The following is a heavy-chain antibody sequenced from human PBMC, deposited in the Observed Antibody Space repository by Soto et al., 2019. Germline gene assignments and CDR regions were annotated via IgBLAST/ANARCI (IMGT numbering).Heavy chain of an antibody. D-gene: IGHD2-2*01. CDR2: MNPNSGNT. CDR1: GYTFTSYD. J-gene: IGHJ1*01. Sequence: ASVKVSCKAFGYTFTSYDINWVRQDTGQGLEWMGWMNPNSGNTGYAQKFQGRVTMTSNNSISTAYMELSSLRSEDTAVYYCARGGYCSSTSCYALHFQHWGQGTLVTVSS. V-gene: IGHV1-8*01. CDR3: ARGGYCSSTSCYALHFQH.